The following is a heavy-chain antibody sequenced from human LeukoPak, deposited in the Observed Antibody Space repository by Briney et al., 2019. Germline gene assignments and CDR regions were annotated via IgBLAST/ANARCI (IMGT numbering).Heavy chain of an antibody. Sequence: PGGSLRLSCAASGFTFSSYGMHWVRQAPGKGLEWVAVISYDGSNKYYADSVKGRFTISRDNSKNTLYLQMNSLRAEDAAVYYCAKDSADSGSYFFDYWGQGTLVTVSS. CDR2: ISYDGSNK. CDR3: AKDSADSGSYFFDY. CDR1: GFTFSSYG. J-gene: IGHJ4*02. V-gene: IGHV3-30*18. D-gene: IGHD1-26*01.